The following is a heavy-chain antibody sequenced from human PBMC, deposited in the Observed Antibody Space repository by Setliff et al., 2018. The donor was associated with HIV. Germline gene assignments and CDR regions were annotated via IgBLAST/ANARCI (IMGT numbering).Heavy chain of an antibody. CDR2: IWYDGSIE. Sequence: GGSLRLSCAASEFTFSSYAMHWVRQAAGEGLEWVAVIWYDGSIEYYIDSVKGRFTISRDNSKSTLYLQMTNLRAEDTALYFCAKGAGPTTLAEPFDSWGQGTLVTVSS. J-gene: IGHJ4*02. CDR1: EFTFSSYA. CDR3: AKGAGPTTLAEPFDS. V-gene: IGHV3-33*08. D-gene: IGHD1-26*01.